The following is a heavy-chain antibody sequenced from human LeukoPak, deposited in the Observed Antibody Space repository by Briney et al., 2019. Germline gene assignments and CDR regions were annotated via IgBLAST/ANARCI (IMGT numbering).Heavy chain of an antibody. J-gene: IGHJ4*02. Sequence: GGSLRLSCAASGFTFSNAWMSWVRQAPGKGLEWVSAISGSGGSTYYADSVKGQFTISRDNSKSTLYMQMNSLRAEDTAVYYCTYGDYVRGRFDYWGQGTLVTVSS. CDR1: GFTFSNAW. D-gene: IGHD4-17*01. V-gene: IGHV3-23*01. CDR2: ISGSGGST. CDR3: TYGDYVRGRFDY.